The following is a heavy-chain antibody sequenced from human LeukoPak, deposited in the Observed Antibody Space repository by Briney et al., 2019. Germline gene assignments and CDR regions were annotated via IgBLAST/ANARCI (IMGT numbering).Heavy chain of an antibody. Sequence: PGGSLRLSCAAPGFTFNTYAMHWVRQAPGKGLEWVAVISYDGSIKYSADSVKGRFTFSRDNSQNTLYLQMNSLRAEDTAVYYCARDRFPSTGWYWYLDHWGQGTLVTVSS. D-gene: IGHD6-19*01. CDR1: GFTFNTYA. CDR2: ISYDGSIK. V-gene: IGHV3-30-3*01. J-gene: IGHJ4*02. CDR3: ARDRFPSTGWYWYLDH.